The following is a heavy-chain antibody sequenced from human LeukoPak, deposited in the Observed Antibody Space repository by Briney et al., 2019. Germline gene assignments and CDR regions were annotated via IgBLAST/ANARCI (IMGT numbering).Heavy chain of an antibody. D-gene: IGHD3-3*01. CDR3: ARDWNFDFWSGFGS. CDR2: INPNSGGT. Sequence: ASVKVSCKASGYTFTGYYMHWVRHAPGQGREWMGWINPNSGGTNYAQKFQGRVTMTRDPSISTAYMELSRLRSDDTAVDYCARDWNFDFWSGFGSWGQGTLVTVSS. V-gene: IGHV1-2*02. J-gene: IGHJ4*02. CDR1: GYTFTGYY.